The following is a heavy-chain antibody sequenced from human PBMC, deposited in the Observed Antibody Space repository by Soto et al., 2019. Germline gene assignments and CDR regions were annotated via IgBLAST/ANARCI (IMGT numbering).Heavy chain of an antibody. CDR1: GYTFTSYG. Sequence: QVQLVQSGAEVKKPGASVKVSCKASGYTFTSYGISWVRQAPGQGLEWMGWISAYNGNTNYAQKLQGRVTMTTDTSTSTAYMELRSLRSDDTAVYYCAREVGYCSSTSCYESYYYGMDVWGQGTTVTVSS. CDR2: ISAYNGNT. D-gene: IGHD2-2*01. CDR3: AREVGYCSSTSCYESYYYGMDV. J-gene: IGHJ6*02. V-gene: IGHV1-18*01.